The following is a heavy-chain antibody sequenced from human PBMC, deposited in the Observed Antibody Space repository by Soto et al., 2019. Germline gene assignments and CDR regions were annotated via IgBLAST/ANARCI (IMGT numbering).Heavy chain of an antibody. J-gene: IGHJ4*02. CDR1: GFTVSNNY. CDR3: ARNQPVTTLGY. Sequence: EVQLVETGGGLIQPGGSLRLSCAASGFTVSNNYMSWVRQAPGKGLECVLIIYSGGTTYYADSVRGRFTISRDHSKNTLYLQMNSLRADDTAVYFCARNQPVTTLGYWGQGTLVTVSS. CDR2: IYSGGTT. D-gene: IGHD4-17*01. V-gene: IGHV3-53*02.